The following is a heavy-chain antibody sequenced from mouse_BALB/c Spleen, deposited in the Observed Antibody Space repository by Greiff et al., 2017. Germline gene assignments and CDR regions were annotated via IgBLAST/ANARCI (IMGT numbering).Heavy chain of an antibody. D-gene: IGHD1-2*01. CDR1: GFNIKDTY. Sequence: EVQLQQPGAELVKPGASVKLSCTASGFNIKDTYMHWVKQRPEQGLEWIGRIDPANGNTKYDPKFQGKATITADTSSNTAYLQLSSLTSEDTAVYYCARGGMTTALYYFDYWGQGTTLTVSS. CDR2: IDPANGNT. CDR3: ARGGMTTALYYFDY. J-gene: IGHJ2*01. V-gene: IGHV14-3*02.